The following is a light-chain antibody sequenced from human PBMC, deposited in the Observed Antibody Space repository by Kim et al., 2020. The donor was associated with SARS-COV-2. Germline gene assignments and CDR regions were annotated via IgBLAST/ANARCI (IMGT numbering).Light chain of an antibody. CDR2: RNN. V-gene: IGLV10-54*04. CDR1: SSNVGNEG. Sequence: QTPTLTGTGPSSNVGNEGAASLQQLQGHPPKLLSYRNNNRPSGISERFTASRSGDTASLTITGLQPEDEADYFCSSWDSSLSAWVFGGGTQLTVL. CDR3: SSWDSSLSAWV. J-gene: IGLJ3*02.